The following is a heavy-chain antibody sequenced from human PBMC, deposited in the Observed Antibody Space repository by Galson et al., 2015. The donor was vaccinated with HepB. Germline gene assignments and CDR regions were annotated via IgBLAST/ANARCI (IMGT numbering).Heavy chain of an antibody. CDR2: VNPKTGNT. CDR1: GYIFTNYD. CDR3: ARRGSIRKSESAFVV. V-gene: IGHV1-8*01. J-gene: IGHJ4*02. Sequence: SVKVSCKASGYIFTNYDTHWVRQAAGQGLEWMGWVNPKTGNTLYTESLQGRLTMTTTTSVSTAYMELSSLRPEDTAVYYCARRGSIRKSESAFVVWGQGTPVIVSS. D-gene: IGHD3-16*01.